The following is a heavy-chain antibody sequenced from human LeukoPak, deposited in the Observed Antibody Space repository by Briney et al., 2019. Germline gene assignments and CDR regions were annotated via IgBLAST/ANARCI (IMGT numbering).Heavy chain of an antibody. CDR1: GGSISSSSYY. J-gene: IGHJ4*02. D-gene: IGHD3-16*01. CDR3: ARQGAFNY. V-gene: IGHV4-39*01. Sequence: SETLSLTCTVCGGSISSSSYYWGWIRQPPGKGLEWIGSIYYSGSTYYNPSLKSRVTISVDTSKNQFSLKLSSVTAADTAVYYCARQGAFNYWGQGTLVTVSS. CDR2: IYYSGST.